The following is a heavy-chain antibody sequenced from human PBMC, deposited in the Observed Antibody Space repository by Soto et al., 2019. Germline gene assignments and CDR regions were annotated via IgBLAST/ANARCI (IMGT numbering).Heavy chain of an antibody. CDR2: VYSTVST. CDR3: ARSHYTYGLLIDY. J-gene: IGHJ4*02. CDR1: GDSITTNGYY. D-gene: IGHD2-8*01. V-gene: IGHV4-39*01. Sequence: SATLSLTCSVSGDSITTNGYYWGWIRQPPGKGLQWIGNVYSTVSTFSHPSLTSRVFISVDTSKNKFSLRLTSVTAADTAVYYCARSHYTYGLLIDYWGPGIMVTVSS.